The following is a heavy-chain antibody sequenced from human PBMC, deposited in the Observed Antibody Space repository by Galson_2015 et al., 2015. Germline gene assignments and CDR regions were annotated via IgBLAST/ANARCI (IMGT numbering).Heavy chain of an antibody. CDR2: IYSGGST. CDR1: GFTFSVYA. Sequence: SLRLSCAASGFTFSVYAMSWVRQAPGKGLEWVSVIYSGGSTYYADSVKGRFTISRDNSKNTLYLQMNSLRAEDTAVYYCARAPASSLYFDLWGRGTLVTVSS. D-gene: IGHD3-10*01. V-gene: IGHV3-53*01. CDR3: ARAPASSLYFDL. J-gene: IGHJ2*01.